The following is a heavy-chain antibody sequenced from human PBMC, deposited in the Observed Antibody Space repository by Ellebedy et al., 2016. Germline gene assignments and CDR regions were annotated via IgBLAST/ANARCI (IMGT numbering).Heavy chain of an antibody. CDR1: GGSISSGGYS. J-gene: IGHJ4*02. CDR3: ARVVLHNWNFDY. Sequence: SETLSLXCAVSGGSISSGGYSWSWIRQPPGKGLEWIGYIYHSGSTYYNPSLKSRVTISVDRSKNQFSLKLSSVTAADTAVYYCARVVLHNWNFDYWGQGTLVTVSS. CDR2: IYHSGST. V-gene: IGHV4-30-2*01. D-gene: IGHD1-1*01.